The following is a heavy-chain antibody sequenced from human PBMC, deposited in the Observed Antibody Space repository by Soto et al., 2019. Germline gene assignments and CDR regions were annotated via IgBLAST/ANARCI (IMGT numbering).Heavy chain of an antibody. D-gene: IGHD1-1*01. J-gene: IGHJ4*02. CDR1: GYTFTSYG. CDR3: ARGRYGDY. V-gene: IGHV1-18*01. CDR2: ISAHNGNT. Sequence: QVHLVQSGAEVKKPGASVKVSCKCSGYTFTSYGITWVRQAPVQGLEWMGWISAHNGNTNYAQKLQGRVTVTRDTSTSTAYMELRSLRSVDTAVYYCARGRYGDYWGQGARVTVSS.